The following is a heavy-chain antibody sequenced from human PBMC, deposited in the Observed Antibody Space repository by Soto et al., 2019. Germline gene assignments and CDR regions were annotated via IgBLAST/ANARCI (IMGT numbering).Heavy chain of an antibody. J-gene: IGHJ5*02. V-gene: IGHV3-23*01. CDR2: ISGSGGST. Sequence: EVQLLESGGDLVQPGGSLRLSCAASRFTFSNYAMSWVRQAPGKGLEWVSSISGSGGSTYYADSVKGRFTISRDNAKNSLYLQMNSLRDEDTAVYYCASILYGGPLTWGQGTLVTVSS. D-gene: IGHD4-17*01. CDR3: ASILYGGPLT. CDR1: RFTFSNYA.